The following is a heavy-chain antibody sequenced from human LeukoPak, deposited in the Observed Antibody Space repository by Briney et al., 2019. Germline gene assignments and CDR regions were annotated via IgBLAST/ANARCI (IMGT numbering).Heavy chain of an antibody. CDR2: IYSGGNT. CDR1: APSVSSAY. V-gene: IGHV3-66*04. CDR3: ARRLNPFYFDN. Sequence: PGASLRPSRAASAPSVSSAYTSWARQAPGKGMEWVKAIYSGGNTYYAGSVKGRFTISGDITKNTLCLQMNSLTAEDTAAYYCARRLNPFYFDNWGQGTLVTVSS. J-gene: IGHJ4*02.